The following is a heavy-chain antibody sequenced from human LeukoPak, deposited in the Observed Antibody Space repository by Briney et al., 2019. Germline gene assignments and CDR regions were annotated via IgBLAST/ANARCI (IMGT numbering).Heavy chain of an antibody. CDR1: GFDFSDYY. J-gene: IGHJ6*03. CDR2: IKTTGLTT. Sequence: GGSLRLSCAASGFDFSDYYMSWIRQAPGKGLEWISNIKTTGLTTYYADSVKGRFTISRDNAKNSLFLQMNSLRADDTSIYYCARAGQLRYMDVWGKGTAVTVSS. V-gene: IGHV3-11*04. CDR3: ARAGQLRYMDV.